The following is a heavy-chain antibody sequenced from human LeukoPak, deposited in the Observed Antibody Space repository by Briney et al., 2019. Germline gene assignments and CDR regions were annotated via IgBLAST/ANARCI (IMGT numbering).Heavy chain of an antibody. CDR3: ARRRGPGYYYDSSGYYEDY. J-gene: IGHJ4*02. CDR2: INHSGST. V-gene: IGHV4-34*01. Sequence: NTSETLSLTCAVYGGSFSGYYWSWIRQPPGKGLEWIGEINHSGSTNYNPSLKSRVTISVDTSKNQFSLKLSSVTAADTAVYYCARRRGPGYYYDSSGYYEDYWGQGTLVTVSS. CDR1: GGSFSGYY. D-gene: IGHD3-22*01.